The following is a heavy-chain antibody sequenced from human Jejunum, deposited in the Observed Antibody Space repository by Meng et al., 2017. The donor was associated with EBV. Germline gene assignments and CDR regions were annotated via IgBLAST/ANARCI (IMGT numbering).Heavy chain of an antibody. J-gene: IGHJ5*02. CDR2: IYYSGST. CDR3: ARDFWSGYPPRGWFDP. V-gene: IGHV4-59*01. D-gene: IGHD3-3*01. Sequence: QVQLQESGPGLVKPSGXLSLTCTVSGGSISGYYWNWIRQPPGKGLEWIGYIYYSGSTNYNPSLKSRVTISLDTSKNQFSLKLNSVTAADTAVYYCARDFWSGYPPRGWFDPWGQGTLVTVSS. CDR1: GGSISGYY.